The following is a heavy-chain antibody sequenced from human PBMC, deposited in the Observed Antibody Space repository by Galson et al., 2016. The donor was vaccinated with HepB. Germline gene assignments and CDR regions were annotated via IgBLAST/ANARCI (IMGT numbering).Heavy chain of an antibody. CDR2: IRSGGDT. V-gene: IGHV3-23*01. D-gene: IGHD6-19*01. Sequence: SLRLSCAASGFPFSNYVMTWVRQTPGKGLEWVSNIRSGGDTYYADSLKGRFTVSRDDSGNMLYLQMNSLRVDDTAVYSCAKGGGDTTGWYPLDSWGRGILVTVSS. CDR3: AKGGGDTTGWYPLDS. CDR1: GFPFSNYV. J-gene: IGHJ4*02.